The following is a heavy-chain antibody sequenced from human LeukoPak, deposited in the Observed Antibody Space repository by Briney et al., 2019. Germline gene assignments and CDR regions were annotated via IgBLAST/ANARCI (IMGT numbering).Heavy chain of an antibody. J-gene: IGHJ4*02. CDR2: IYYSGST. D-gene: IGHD3-3*01. CDR1: GGSISSSSYY. CDR3: TRAHYDFWSGYYYQGGYFDY. V-gene: IGHV4-39*01. Sequence: SETLSLTCTVSGGSISSSSYYWGWIRQPPGEGLGWIGSIYYSGSTYYNPSLKSRVTISVDTSKNQFSRKLSSVTAADTAVYYRTRAHYDFWSGYYYQGGYFDYWGQGTLVTVSS.